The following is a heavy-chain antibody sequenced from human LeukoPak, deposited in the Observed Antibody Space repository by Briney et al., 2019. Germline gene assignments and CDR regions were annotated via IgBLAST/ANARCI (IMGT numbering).Heavy chain of an antibody. CDR2: INTVASYI. CDR1: GLTFSSFS. Sequence: GGSLRLSCAASGLTFSSFSFNWVRQGPGKGLEWVSSINTVASYIYYADSVKGRFTISRDNAKNSLYLQMNSLRAEDTGVYYCARLRRNSDKSGFYYYYDYWGQGTLVNVAS. D-gene: IGHD3-22*01. CDR3: ARLRRNSDKSGFYYYYDY. J-gene: IGHJ4*02. V-gene: IGHV3-21*06.